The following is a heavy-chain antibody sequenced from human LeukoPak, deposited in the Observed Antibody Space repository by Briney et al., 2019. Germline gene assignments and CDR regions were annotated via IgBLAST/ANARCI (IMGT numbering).Heavy chain of an antibody. J-gene: IGHJ4*02. CDR1: GGSISSSSYY. CDR2: IYYSGST. CDR3: ARLDENYFDY. V-gene: IGHV4-39*07. D-gene: IGHD6-6*01. Sequence: SETLSLTCTVSGGSISSSSYYWGWIRQPPGKGLEWIGSIYYSGSTYYNPSPKSRVTISVDTSKNQFSLKLSSVTAADTAVYYCARLDENYFDYWGQGTLVTVSS.